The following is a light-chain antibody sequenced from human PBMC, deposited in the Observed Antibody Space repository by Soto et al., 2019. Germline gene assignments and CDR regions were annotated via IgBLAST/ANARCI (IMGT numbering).Light chain of an antibody. CDR2: WAS. V-gene: IGKV4-1*01. J-gene: IGKJ4*01. Sequence: DIVMTQSPDSLAVSLGERATINCKSSQSVLYSSNNKNYLAWYQQKPGQPPKLLIYWASTRESGVPDRFSGSGSGTDLTLPISSLQAEDVAVYYCQQYYSTPRTFGGGTKVEIK. CDR3: QQYYSTPRT. CDR1: QSVLYSSNNKNY.